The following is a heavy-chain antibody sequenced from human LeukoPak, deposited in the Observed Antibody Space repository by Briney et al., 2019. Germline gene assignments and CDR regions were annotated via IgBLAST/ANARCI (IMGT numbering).Heavy chain of an antibody. CDR3: ARDPPDAKMAAAGSYAFDI. CDR1: GYTFTSYG. CDR2: ISAYNGNT. Sequence: ASVKVSCKASGYTFTSYGISWVRQAPGQGLEWMGWISAYNGNTNYAQKLQGRVTMTTDTSTSTAYMELRSLRSDDTAVYYCARDPPDAKMAAAGSYAFDIWGQGTMVTVSS. J-gene: IGHJ3*02. V-gene: IGHV1-18*01. D-gene: IGHD6-13*01.